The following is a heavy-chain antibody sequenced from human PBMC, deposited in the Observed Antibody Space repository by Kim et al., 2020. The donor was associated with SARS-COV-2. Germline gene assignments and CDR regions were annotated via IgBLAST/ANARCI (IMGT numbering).Heavy chain of an antibody. D-gene: IGHD6-13*01. CDR1: GFTFSSYW. Sequence: GGSLRLSCAASGFTFSSYWMHWVRQAPGKGLVWVSRINSDGSSTSYADSVKGRFTISRDNAKNTLYLQMNSLRAEDTAVYYCARDQYKLAAAGTRIDYWGQGTLVTVSS. J-gene: IGHJ4*02. V-gene: IGHV3-74*01. CDR3: ARDQYKLAAAGTRIDY. CDR2: INSDGSST.